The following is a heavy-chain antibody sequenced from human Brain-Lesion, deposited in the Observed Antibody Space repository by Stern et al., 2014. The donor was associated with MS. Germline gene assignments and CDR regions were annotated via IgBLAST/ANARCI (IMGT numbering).Heavy chain of an antibody. Sequence: EVQLVESGGGVVQPGRSLRLSCEASGFSFEDHGMHWVRQAPGKGLEWVAGITWNSGTSAYADSVKGRFTISRDDAKNSLYLHMNGLRAEDTALYYCAKDMMDYFGSGTFGSFDHWGQGTLVTVSS. CDR3: AKDMMDYFGSGTFGSFDH. D-gene: IGHD3-10*01. J-gene: IGHJ4*02. CDR1: GFSFEDHG. CDR2: ITWNSGTS. V-gene: IGHV3-9*01.